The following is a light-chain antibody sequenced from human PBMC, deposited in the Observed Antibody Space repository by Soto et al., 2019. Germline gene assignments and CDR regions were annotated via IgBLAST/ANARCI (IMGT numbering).Light chain of an antibody. CDR2: GIT. Sequence: EIVMTQSPATLSVSPGERATLSCRASQSVSSNLAWYQQKPGQAPRLLIYGITTRATGIPARFSGSGSGTEFTLTISSLQSEDFAVYYCQQYNKWLRTFGQGTKVDIK. V-gene: IGKV3-15*01. J-gene: IGKJ1*01. CDR1: QSVSSN. CDR3: QQYNKWLRT.